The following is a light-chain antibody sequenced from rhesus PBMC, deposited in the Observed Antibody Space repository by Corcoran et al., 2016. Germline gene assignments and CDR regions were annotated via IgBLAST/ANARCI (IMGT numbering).Light chain of an antibody. CDR3: QQGYSTPRT. Sequence: DIQMTQSPSSLSASVGDKVTITCRVSQGISSWLAWYQPKPGKGPKLLIYGASSLQTGVPSRFSGSGVGTDYTLTISSLQPEDFATYYCQQGYSTPRTFGQGTKVEIK. CDR1: QGISSW. J-gene: IGKJ1*01. CDR2: GAS. V-gene: IGKV1-18*01.